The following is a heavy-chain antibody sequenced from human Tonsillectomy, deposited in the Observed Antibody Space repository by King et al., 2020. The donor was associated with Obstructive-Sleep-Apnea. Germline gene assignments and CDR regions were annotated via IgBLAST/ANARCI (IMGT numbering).Heavy chain of an antibody. Sequence: MQLQESGPGLVKPSETLSLTCTVSGGSISNYYWSWIRQPPGKGLEWIGYMYYSGNTNFNPSLKSRVTISADTSKIQFSLRLRSVTAADTAVYYCARHRGVEDYGGYGDYFDYWGQGTLVTVSS. J-gene: IGHJ4*02. CDR3: ARHRGVEDYGGYGDYFDY. D-gene: IGHD5-12*01. V-gene: IGHV4-59*08. CDR1: GGSISNYY. CDR2: MYYSGNT.